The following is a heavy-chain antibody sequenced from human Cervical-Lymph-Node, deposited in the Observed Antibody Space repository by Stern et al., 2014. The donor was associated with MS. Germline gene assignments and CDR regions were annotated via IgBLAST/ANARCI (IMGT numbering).Heavy chain of an antibody. Sequence: VQLVESGAEVKKPGSSVKVSCKASGGTFSSYAISWVRQAPGRGIAWMGKINPMFGTTKYAKKFQGRVTIIADGSTTTAYMELSSLRSEDTAVYYCARRDYYDSSGYYGDAFDIWGQGTMVTVSS. CDR3: ARRDYYDSSGYYGDAFDI. V-gene: IGHV1-69*18. CDR1: GGTFSSYA. D-gene: IGHD3-22*01. J-gene: IGHJ3*02. CDR2: INPMFGTT.